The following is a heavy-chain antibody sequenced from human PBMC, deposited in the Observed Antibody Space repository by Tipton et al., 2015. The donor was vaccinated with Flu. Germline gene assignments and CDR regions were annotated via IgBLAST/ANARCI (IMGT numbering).Heavy chain of an antibody. D-gene: IGHD3-10*02. CDR1: GDSISSDYH. CDR3: ARHTGDSVRGVIDY. CDR2: IYHSGST. V-gene: IGHV4-38-2*01. J-gene: IGHJ4*02. Sequence: TLSLTCAVSGDSISSDYHWGWIRQPPGKGLEWIGTIYHSGSTYYNPSLKSRLTMSVDTSKNQFSLKLSSVTAADTAVYYCARHTGDSVRGVIDYWGQGTLVTVSS.